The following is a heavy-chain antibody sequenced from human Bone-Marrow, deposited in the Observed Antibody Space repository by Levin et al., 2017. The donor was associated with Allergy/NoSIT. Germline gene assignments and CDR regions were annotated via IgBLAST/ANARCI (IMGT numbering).Heavy chain of an antibody. CDR3: SRPSTPVGFCSGPTCFAFFQT. CDR1: DGSFNSFA. Sequence: GGSLRLSCRASDGSFNSFATGWVRQAPGRGLEWMGGIIPVYGTTKYAQTFQDRLTLTAERSTATVYMELRSLRSDDTAIYYCSRPSTPVGFCSGPTCFAFFQTWGQGTLVTVSS. D-gene: IGHD3-3*01. CDR2: IIPVYGTT. V-gene: IGHV1-69*06. J-gene: IGHJ5*02.